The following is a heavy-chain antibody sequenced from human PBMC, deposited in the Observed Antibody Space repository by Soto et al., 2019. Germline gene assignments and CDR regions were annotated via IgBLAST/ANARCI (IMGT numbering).Heavy chain of an antibody. V-gene: IGHV3-23*01. J-gene: IGHJ3*02. CDR3: ARDPIIGPGIAFDI. Sequence: EVQLLESGGGLVQPGGSLRLACAASGITFSSYAMIRVRQAPGKGLEWVSAISGIGVGTYYADSVKGRFTISRDNYQNTLYLQMISLRAEDTAVYYCARDPIIGPGIAFDIWGQGTLVTVSS. CDR2: ISGIGVGT. CDR1: GITFSSYA. D-gene: IGHD2-2*01.